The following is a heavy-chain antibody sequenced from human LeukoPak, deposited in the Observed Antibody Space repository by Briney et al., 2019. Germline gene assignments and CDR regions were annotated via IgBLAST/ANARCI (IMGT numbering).Heavy chain of an antibody. Sequence: GGSLILSCAASRFTFSIHGMHWVRQAPGKGLEWVAVISYHGSNKHYADSVKGRFTISRDNSKNSLYLQVHSLRPEDTAVYYCARAYSGSFYEAFDFWGQGTMVTVSS. V-gene: IGHV3-30-3*01. CDR3: ARAYSGSFYEAFDF. J-gene: IGHJ3*01. CDR1: RFTFSIHG. D-gene: IGHD1-26*01. CDR2: ISYHGSNK.